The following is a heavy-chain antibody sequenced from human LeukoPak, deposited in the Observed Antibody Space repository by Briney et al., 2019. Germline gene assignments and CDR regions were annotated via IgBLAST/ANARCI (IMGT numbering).Heavy chain of an antibody. J-gene: IGHJ4*02. CDR2: INQSGST. V-gene: IGHV4-34*01. CDR1: GGSFSGYY. D-gene: IGHD2-21*02. Sequence: NPSETLSLTCAVYGGSFSGYYWSWIRQPPGKGLEWIGEINQSGSTNYNPSLKSRVTISVDTSKNQFSLKLSSVTAADTAVYYCAFSQGGGGDWPFDYWGQGTLVTVSS. CDR3: AFSQGGGGDWPFDY.